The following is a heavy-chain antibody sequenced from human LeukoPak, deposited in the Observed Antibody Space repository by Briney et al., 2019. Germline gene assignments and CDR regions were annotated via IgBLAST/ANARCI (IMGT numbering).Heavy chain of an antibody. V-gene: IGHV3-30*02. D-gene: IGHD2-21*02. J-gene: IGHJ4*02. Sequence: IRYDGSNKYYADSVKGRFTISRDNSKNTLYLQMNSLRAEDTAVYYCAKDMVVTVLSGYFDYWGQGTLVTVSS. CDR3: AKDMVVTVLSGYFDY. CDR2: IRYDGSNK.